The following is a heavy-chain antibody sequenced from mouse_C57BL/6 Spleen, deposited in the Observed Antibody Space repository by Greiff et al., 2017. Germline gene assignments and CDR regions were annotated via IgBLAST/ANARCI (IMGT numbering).Heavy chain of an antibody. CDR3: ARPLGRNYAMDY. J-gene: IGHJ4*01. CDR2: ISSGSSTI. Sequence: EVMLVESGGGLVKPGGSLKLSCAASGFTFSDYGMHWVRQAPEKGLEWVAYISSGSSTIYYADTVKGRFTISRDNAKNTLFLQMTSRRSEDTAMYYCARPLGRNYAMDYWGQGTSVTVSS. CDR1: GFTFSDYG. V-gene: IGHV5-17*01. D-gene: IGHD4-1*01.